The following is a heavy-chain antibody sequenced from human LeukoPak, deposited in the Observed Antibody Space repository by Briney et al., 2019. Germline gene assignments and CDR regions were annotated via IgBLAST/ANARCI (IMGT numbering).Heavy chain of an antibody. D-gene: IGHD3-3*01. J-gene: IGHJ4*02. CDR2: IYTGGST. CDR3: AREPDFWSGYHF. V-gene: IGHV3-53*01. CDR1: GFTVSSNY. Sequence: GWSLRLSCAASGFTVSSNYMSWVRQAPGKGLEWVSVIYTGGSTYYADSVKGRFTISRDNSKNTLYFQMNSLRTEDTAVYYCAREPDFWSGYHFWGQGTLVTVSS.